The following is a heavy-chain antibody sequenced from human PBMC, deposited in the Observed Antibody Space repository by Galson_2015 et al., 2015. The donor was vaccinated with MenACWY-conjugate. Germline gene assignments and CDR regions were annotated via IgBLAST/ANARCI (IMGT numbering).Heavy chain of an antibody. V-gene: IGHV1-69*08. CDR1: GGTFSTYT. D-gene: IGHD2-8*02. J-gene: IGHJ4*02. CDR3: ATGHCSGDKCYCTSY. CDR2: IIPIAGAT. Sequence: SVKVSCKASGGTFSTYTITWVRQAPGLGLEWMGRIIPIAGATNYAQKFQGRVSITADKSTRTSYMELSGLRSEDTAIYYCATGHCSGDKCYCTSYWGQGTLVSGSS.